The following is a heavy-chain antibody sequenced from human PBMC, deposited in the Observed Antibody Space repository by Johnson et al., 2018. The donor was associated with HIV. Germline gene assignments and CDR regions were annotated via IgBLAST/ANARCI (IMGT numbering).Heavy chain of an antibody. Sequence: EVQLLESGGGLVQPGGSLRLSCAASGFTFSSYDMHWVRQATGKGLEWVSAIGTAGDTYYPGSVKGRFTISRDNAKNSLYLQMNSLRAEDTAVYYCARGGPTDWEYDALDIWGQGTMVTVSS. D-gene: IGHD3-9*01. CDR3: ARGGPTDWEYDALDI. V-gene: IGHV3-13*01. CDR2: IGTAGDT. CDR1: GFTFSSYD. J-gene: IGHJ3*02.